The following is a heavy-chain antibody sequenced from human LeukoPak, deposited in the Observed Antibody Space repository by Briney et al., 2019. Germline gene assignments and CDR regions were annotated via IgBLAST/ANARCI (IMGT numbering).Heavy chain of an antibody. CDR3: ARGLTYYDFWSGYYNGGLDY. J-gene: IGHJ4*02. Sequence: SETLSLTCTVSGGSISNYYWSWIRQPPGKGPEWIGYIYYSGSTNYNPSLKSRVTISVDTSKNQFSLKLSSVTAADTAVYYCARGLTYYDFWSGYYNGGLDYWGQGTLVTVSS. D-gene: IGHD3-3*01. CDR2: IYYSGST. V-gene: IGHV4-59*01. CDR1: GGSISNYY.